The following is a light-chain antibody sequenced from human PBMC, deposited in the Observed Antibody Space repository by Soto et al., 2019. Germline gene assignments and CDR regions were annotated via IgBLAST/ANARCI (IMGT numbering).Light chain of an antibody. J-gene: IGLJ1*01. CDR3: SSYTITSIL. V-gene: IGLV2-14*01. Sequence: QSVLTQPAAVSGSPGQSITISCTGTSADVGGYHYVSWYQQHPGKSPKLIIYEVINRPSGVSNRFSGSKSGNTAPLTISGLQAEDEAEYYCSSYTITSILFGTGTKVTVL. CDR2: EVI. CDR1: SADVGGYHY.